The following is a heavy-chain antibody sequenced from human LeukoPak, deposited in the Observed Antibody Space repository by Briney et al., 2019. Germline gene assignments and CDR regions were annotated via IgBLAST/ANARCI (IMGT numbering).Heavy chain of an antibody. V-gene: IGHV1-69*13. CDR2: IIPMFGTA. Sequence: SVRVSCKASGGTFSSYAISWVRQAPGQGLEWMGGIIPMFGTANYAQKFQGRATITADESTSTTYMELSSLRSEDTAVYYCARSYSSSWYPRGDYYFDYWGQGSLVTSST. J-gene: IGHJ4*02. D-gene: IGHD6-13*01. CDR1: GGTFSSYA. CDR3: ARSYSSSWYPRGDYYFDY.